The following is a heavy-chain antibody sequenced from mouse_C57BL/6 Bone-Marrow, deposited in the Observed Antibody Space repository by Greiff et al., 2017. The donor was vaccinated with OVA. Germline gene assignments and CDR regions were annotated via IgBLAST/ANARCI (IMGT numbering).Heavy chain of an antibody. J-gene: IGHJ4*01. V-gene: IGHV5-4*01. CDR3: AREEDYDPYYAMDY. D-gene: IGHD2-4*01. Sequence: EVHLVESGGGLVKPGGSLKLSCAASGFTFSSYAMSWVRQTPEKRLEWVATISDGGSYTYYPDNVKGRFTISRDNAKNNLYLQMSHLKSEDTAMYYCAREEDYDPYYAMDYWGQGTSVTVSS. CDR1: GFTFSSYA. CDR2: ISDGGSYT.